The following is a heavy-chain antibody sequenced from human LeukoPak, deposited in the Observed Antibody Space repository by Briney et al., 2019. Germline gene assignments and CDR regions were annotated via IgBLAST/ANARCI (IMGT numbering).Heavy chain of an antibody. CDR2: ISYDGSNK. J-gene: IGHJ4*02. D-gene: IGHD6-13*01. CDR1: GFTFSSYG. V-gene: IGHV3-30*18. CDR3: AKVSSSWYGDNYFDY. Sequence: GGSLRLSCAASGFTFSSYGIHWVRQAPGKGLEWVAVISYDGSNKYYADSVTGRFTISRDNSKNTLYLQMNSLRAEDTAVYYCAKVSSSWYGDNYFDYWGQGTLVTVSS.